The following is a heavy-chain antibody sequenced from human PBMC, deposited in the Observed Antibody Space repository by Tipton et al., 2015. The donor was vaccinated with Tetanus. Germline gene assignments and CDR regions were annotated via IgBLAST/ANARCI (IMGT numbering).Heavy chain of an antibody. V-gene: IGHV4-4*07. CDR2: IYTSGST. Sequence: TLSLTCTVSGGSISSYYWSWIRQPAGKGLEWIGRIYTSGSTNYNPSLKSRVTISVDTSKNQFSLKLSSVTAADTAVYYCATTFGEEYYYGMDVWGQGTTVTVSS. CDR3: ATTFGEEYYYGMDV. D-gene: IGHD3-10*01. CDR1: GGSISSYY. J-gene: IGHJ6*02.